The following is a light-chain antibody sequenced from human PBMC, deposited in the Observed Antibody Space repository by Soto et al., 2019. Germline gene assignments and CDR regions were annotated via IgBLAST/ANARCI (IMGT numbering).Light chain of an antibody. V-gene: IGLV2-11*01. CDR2: DVN. CDR3: CSYAGSYAYV. Sequence: QSVLTQPRSVSGSPGQSVTISCTGTSSDVGDYNYVSWYQQHPGKVPKLMIYDVNKRPSGAPDRFSGSKSGNTASLTISGLQAEDEADYYCCSYAGSYAYVFGGGTKLTVL. CDR1: SSDVGDYNY. J-gene: IGLJ3*02.